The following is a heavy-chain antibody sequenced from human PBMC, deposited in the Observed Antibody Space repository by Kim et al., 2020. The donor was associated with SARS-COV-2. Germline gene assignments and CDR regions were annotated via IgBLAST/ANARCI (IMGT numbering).Heavy chain of an antibody. CDR3: ATAKTWAPTFDF. V-gene: IGHV3-23*01. CDR2: ISESGTIT. J-gene: IGHJ3*01. Sequence: GGSLRLSCAASRFTFNTFGMNWVRQAPGQGLEWVSTISESGTITKYADSVKGRFTISRDSSKDTLYLQMSSLRAEDTALYYCATAKTWAPTFDFWGRGTMVAVSS. CDR1: RFTFNTFG.